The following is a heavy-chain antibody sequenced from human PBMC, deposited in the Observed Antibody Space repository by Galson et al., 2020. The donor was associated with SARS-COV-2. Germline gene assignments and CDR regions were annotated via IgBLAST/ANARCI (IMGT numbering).Heavy chain of an antibody. Sequence: GESLKISCAASGFTFSNCPMSWVRQAPGQGLEWVSEIRGSGDTTYYADSVKGRFTIYRDTSRNTLYLQMNSLRAEDTAMYYCAKEVPMTGRTDEYFQHWGQGTLVTVSS. CDR3: AKEVPMTGRTDEYFQH. D-gene: IGHD3-9*01. CDR2: IRGSGDTT. CDR1: GFTFSNCP. V-gene: IGHV3-23*01. J-gene: IGHJ1*01.